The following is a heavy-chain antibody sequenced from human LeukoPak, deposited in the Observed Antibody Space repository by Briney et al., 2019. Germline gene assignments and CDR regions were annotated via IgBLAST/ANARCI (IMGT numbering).Heavy chain of an antibody. V-gene: IGHV3-23*01. CDR2: ISGSGGST. D-gene: IGHD3-3*01. Sequence: PGGSLRLSCAASGFTFSSYAMSWVRQAPGKGLEWVSAISGSGGSTYYADSVKGRFTISRDNSKNTLYLQMNSLRAEDTAVYYCAEDQRYYDFWSGYFALDYWGQGTLVTVSS. CDR1: GFTFSSYA. J-gene: IGHJ4*02. CDR3: AEDQRYYDFWSGYFALDY.